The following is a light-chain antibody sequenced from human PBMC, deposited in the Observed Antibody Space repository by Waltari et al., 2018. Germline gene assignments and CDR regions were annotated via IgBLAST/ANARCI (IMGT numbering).Light chain of an antibody. J-gene: IGLJ3*02. V-gene: IGLV1-44*01. CDR2: THN. Sequence: QSVLTQPPSASGTPGQRVTISCSGGSSNIGTTPVNWYQQLPRTAPKLLIYTHNHRPSGVPDRFSGSQSGTSASLAISGLQVEDEADYYCAAWDDSLKGWVFCGGTKVTVL. CDR1: SSNIGTTP. CDR3: AAWDDSLKGWV.